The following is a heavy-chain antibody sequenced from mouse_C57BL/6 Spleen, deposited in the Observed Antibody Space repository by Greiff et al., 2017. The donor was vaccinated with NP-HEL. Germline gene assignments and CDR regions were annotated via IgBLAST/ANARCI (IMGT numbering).Heavy chain of an antibody. CDR2: IDPEDGET. Sequence: EVKLQQSGAELVKPGASVKLSCTASGFNIKDYYMHWVKQRTEQGLEWIGRIDPEDGETKYAPKFQGKATITADTSSNTAYLQLSSLTSEDTAVYYCARSTMVTTGYYYAMDYWGQGTSVTVSS. CDR3: ARSTMVTTGYYYAMDY. CDR1: GFNIKDYY. V-gene: IGHV14-2*01. J-gene: IGHJ4*01. D-gene: IGHD2-2*01.